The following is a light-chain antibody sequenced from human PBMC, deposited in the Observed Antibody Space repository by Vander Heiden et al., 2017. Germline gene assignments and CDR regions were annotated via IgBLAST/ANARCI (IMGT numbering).Light chain of an antibody. V-gene: IGKV2D-29*01. J-gene: IGKJ5*01. CDR1: QSRLHSDGKTY. CDR2: EVS. CDR3: RQSLQLPVT. Sequence: DLVITHPPPPLAATPGPPAFISCKTSQSRLHSDGKTYLYWYLQKPGQPPQLLIYEVSNRHCGVPDRFSGSGSGTDFTLKISRVEAEDVGVYYCRQSLQLPVTFGQGTRLEIK.